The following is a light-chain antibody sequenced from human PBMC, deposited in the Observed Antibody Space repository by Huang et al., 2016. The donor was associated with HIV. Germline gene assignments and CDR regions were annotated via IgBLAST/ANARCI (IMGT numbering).Light chain of an antibody. CDR1: QSLLHSNGQHY. V-gene: IGKV2-28*01. CDR2: LGS. J-gene: IGKJ2*01. CDR3: WQSLQTRYT. Sequence: DIVMTQSPVSLPVTPGEPPIISCRANQSLLHSNGQHYLEWYFQKPGQSPQHLIYLGSNRASGDPDRNSAGGLGTELTLIITRGEAADVGIYYCWQSLQTRYT.